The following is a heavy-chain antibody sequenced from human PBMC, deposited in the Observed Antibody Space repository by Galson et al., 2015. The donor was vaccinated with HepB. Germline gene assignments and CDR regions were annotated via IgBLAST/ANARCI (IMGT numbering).Heavy chain of an antibody. CDR1: GDSVSSNSAA. D-gene: IGHD6-13*01. CDR2: TYYRSKWYN. J-gene: IGHJ4*02. Sequence: CAISGDSVSSNSAAWNWIRQSPSRGPEWLGRTYYRSKWYNDYAVSVKSRITINPDTSKNQFSLQLNSVTPEDTAVYYCAREGRYSSSWTQTSKTYYFDYWGQGTLVTVSS. CDR3: AREGRYSSSWTQTSKTYYFDY. V-gene: IGHV6-1*01.